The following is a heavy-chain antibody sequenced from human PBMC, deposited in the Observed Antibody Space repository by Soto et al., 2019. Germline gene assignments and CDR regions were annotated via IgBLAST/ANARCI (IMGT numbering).Heavy chain of an antibody. Sequence: QVTLKESGPVLVKPTETLTLTCTVSGFSLSNARMGVSWIRQPPGKALEWLAHIFLNDEKSYSTSLKSRLTISKDTSKSQVVLTMTNMDPVDTATYYCARIQGYCLSTSCYAGDHWGQGTLVTVSS. V-gene: IGHV2-26*01. D-gene: IGHD2-2*01. J-gene: IGHJ4*02. CDR1: GFSLSNARMG. CDR2: IFLNDEK. CDR3: ARIQGYCLSTSCYAGDH.